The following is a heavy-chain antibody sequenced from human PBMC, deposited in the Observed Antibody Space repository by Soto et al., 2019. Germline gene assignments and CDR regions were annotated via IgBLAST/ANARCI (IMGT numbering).Heavy chain of an antibody. Sequence: GGSLRLSCAASGFTFSSYGMHWVRQAPGKGLEWVAVIWYDGSNKYYADTVKGRFTISRDNSKNTLYLQMNSLRAEDTAVYYFARALTYYYGSGSLNWFDPWGQGTLVTVSS. V-gene: IGHV3-33*01. D-gene: IGHD3-10*01. CDR2: IWYDGSNK. CDR1: GFTFSSYG. CDR3: ARALTYYYGSGSLNWFDP. J-gene: IGHJ5*02.